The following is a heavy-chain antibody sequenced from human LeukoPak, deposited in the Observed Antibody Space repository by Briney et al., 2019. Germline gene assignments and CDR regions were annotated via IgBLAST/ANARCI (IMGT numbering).Heavy chain of an antibody. Sequence: SETLSLTCAVYGGSFSGYYWSWIRQPPGKGLEWIGEINHSGSTNYNPSLKSRVTISLDTSKNQFSLTLSSVTAADTAVYYCARAKWLVRLWGQGTLVTVSS. CDR3: ARAKWLVRL. CDR2: INHSGST. V-gene: IGHV4-34*01. D-gene: IGHD6-19*01. J-gene: IGHJ4*02. CDR1: GGSFSGYY.